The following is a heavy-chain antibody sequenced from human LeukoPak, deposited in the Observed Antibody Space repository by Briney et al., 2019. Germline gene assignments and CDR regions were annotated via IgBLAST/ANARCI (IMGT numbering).Heavy chain of an antibody. CDR1: GFTFSSYA. CDR2: ISGSGGST. CDR3: AKDGTTTITFDY. D-gene: IGHD1-1*01. J-gene: IGHJ4*02. Sequence: PGGSLRLSCVASGFTFSSYAMSWVRQAPGKGLEWVSVISGSGGSTYYRDSVKGRFTISRDNSKNTLYLQMNSLGAEDTAVYYCAKDGTTTITFDYWGQGTLVTVSS. V-gene: IGHV3-23*01.